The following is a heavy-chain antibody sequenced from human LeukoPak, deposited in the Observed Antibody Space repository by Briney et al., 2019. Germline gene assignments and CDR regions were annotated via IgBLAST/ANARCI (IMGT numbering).Heavy chain of an antibody. CDR1: GFTFSSYSM. Sequence: GSLRLSCAASGFTFSSYSMNWVRQAPGKGLEWIGEIYHSGNTNYNPSLKSRVAISLDKSSNQFSLRLMSVTAADTAMYFCAREEMPGKFDYWGQGILVTVSS. CDR3: AREEMPGKFDY. V-gene: IGHV4-4*01. J-gene: IGHJ4*02. D-gene: IGHD1-26*01. CDR2: IYHSGNT.